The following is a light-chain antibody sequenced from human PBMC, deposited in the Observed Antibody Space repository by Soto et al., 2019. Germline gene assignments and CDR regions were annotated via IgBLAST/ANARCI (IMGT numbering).Light chain of an antibody. Sequence: DIQMTQSPSSLSASVGDRVTITCRASQSISSDLNWYQQKPGKAPKLLIYDASNLETGVPSRFRGSGSGPDFTFTISRLQPEDIATYYCQQYENLPTFGQGTRLEIK. CDR2: DAS. CDR3: QQYENLPT. CDR1: QSISSD. V-gene: IGKV1-33*01. J-gene: IGKJ5*01.